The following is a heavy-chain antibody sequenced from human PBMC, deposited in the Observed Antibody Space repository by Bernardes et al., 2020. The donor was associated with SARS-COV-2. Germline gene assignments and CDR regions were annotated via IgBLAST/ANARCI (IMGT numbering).Heavy chain of an antibody. J-gene: IGHJ4*02. CDR1: GISFSNYA. D-gene: IGHD4-17*01. CDR2: ISSSRSTI. Sequence: GSLRLSCVASGISFSNYAMNWVRQAPGKGLEWLSYISSSRSTIYYADSVRGRFTISRDNAKNSLYLQMNSLKAEDTAVYYCARDDGDYPTYLDYWGQGTLVTVSS. CDR3: ARDDGDYPTYLDY. V-gene: IGHV3-48*01.